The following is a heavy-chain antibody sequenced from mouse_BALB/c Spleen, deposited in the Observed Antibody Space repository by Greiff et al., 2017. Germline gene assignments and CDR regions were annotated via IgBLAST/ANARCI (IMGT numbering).Heavy chain of an antibody. CDR1: GFTFSSYA. J-gene: IGHJ2*01. CDR2: ISSGGSYT. CDR3: ARQRHEGVFDY. Sequence: EVQGVESGGGLVKPGGSLKLSCAASGFTFSSYAMSWVRQTPEKRLEWVATISSGGSYTYYPDSVKGRFTISRDNAKNTLYLQMSSLRSEDTAMYYCARQRHEGVFDYWGQGTTLTVSS. D-gene: IGHD3-2*01. V-gene: IGHV5-9-3*01.